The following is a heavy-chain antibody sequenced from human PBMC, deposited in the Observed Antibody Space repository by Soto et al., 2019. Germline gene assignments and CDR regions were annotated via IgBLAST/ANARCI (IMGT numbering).Heavy chain of an antibody. CDR1: GGTFSSYA. V-gene: IGHV1-69*01. CDR3: ARAAAGTDNKYYYYGMDV. Sequence: QVQLVQSGAEVKKPGSSVKVSCKASGGTFSSYAISWVRQAPGQGLEWMGGVIHIFGTANYAQKFQGRVTITADESTSTAYMELSSLRSEDTAVYYCARAAAGTDNKYYYYGMDVWGQGTTVTVSS. D-gene: IGHD6-13*01. CDR2: VIHIFGTA. J-gene: IGHJ6*02.